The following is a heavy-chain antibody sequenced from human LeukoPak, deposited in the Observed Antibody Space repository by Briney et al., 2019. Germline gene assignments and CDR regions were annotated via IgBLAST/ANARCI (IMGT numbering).Heavy chain of an antibody. D-gene: IGHD6-19*01. J-gene: IGHJ6*02. Sequence: SETLSLTCSVSGDSINSSDYYWGWIRQPPGKGLEWIGSIYYLGSTFYNPSLKSRVTIYVDTSKNQFSLRLTSVTAADTSVFYCVRLPRGAWYSSGWYPGRYNGMDVWGQGTTVIVSS. CDR2: IYYLGST. CDR1: GDSINSSDYY. CDR3: VRLPRGAWYSSGWYPGRYNGMDV. V-gene: IGHV4-39*01.